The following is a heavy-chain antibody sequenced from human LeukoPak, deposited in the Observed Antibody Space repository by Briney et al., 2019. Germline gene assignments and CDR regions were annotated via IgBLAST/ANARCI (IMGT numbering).Heavy chain of an antibody. CDR1: GFTFDDYA. Sequence: PGGSLRPSCAASGFTFDDYAMHWVRQAPGKGLEWVSGITWNSGYIGYADFVKGRCTISRDNAKNTLYLQMNSLTVDDTAVYYCTSGIGTYDYWGLGAQVTVSS. D-gene: IGHD2-15*01. CDR3: TSGIGTYDY. CDR2: ITWNSGYI. J-gene: IGHJ4*02. V-gene: IGHV3-9*01.